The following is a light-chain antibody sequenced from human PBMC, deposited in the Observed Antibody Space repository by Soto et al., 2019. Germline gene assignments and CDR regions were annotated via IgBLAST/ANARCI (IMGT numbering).Light chain of an antibody. V-gene: IGKV1-5*03. Sequence: DIQMTQSPSTLSASVGDRVTITCRASQSISSWWAWYQQKPGKAPKLLIYKASSLESGVPSRFSGSGSGTEFTLTISSLQPDDFAIYYCQQYNSYSWTFGQGTKVEIK. CDR2: KAS. CDR1: QSISSW. CDR3: QQYNSYSWT. J-gene: IGKJ1*01.